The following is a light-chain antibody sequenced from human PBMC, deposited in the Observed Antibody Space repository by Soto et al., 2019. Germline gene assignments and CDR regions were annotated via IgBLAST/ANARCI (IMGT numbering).Light chain of an antibody. CDR1: TSNIGNNY. CDR3: AAWDDSLNGQVV. J-gene: IGLJ2*01. V-gene: IGLV1-47*02. CDR2: SNN. Sequence: QSVLTQAPSASGTPGQRVTISCSGSTSNIGNNYVYWYQHLPGTAPKLLIYSNNQRPSGVPDRFSASKSGSSASLAISGLRSEDEADYYCAAWDDSLNGQVVFGGGTKLTVL.